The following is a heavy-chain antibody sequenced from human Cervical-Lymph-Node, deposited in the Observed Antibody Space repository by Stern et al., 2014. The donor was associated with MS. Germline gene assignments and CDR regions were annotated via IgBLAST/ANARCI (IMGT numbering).Heavy chain of an antibody. Sequence: EMQLVESGGGLVQPGGSLRLTCAASGFTFTTYAMSWVRQAPGQGLEWVSSTSGSAGGTYYADSVKGRLTISRDTSKNTLYLQMNSLRVEDTAVYYCASVLLWFGELFSAIDYWGQGALVTVSS. V-gene: IGHV3-23*04. D-gene: IGHD2-21*01. CDR1: GFTFTTYA. CDR2: TSGSAGGT. CDR3: ASVLLWFGELFSAIDY. J-gene: IGHJ4*02.